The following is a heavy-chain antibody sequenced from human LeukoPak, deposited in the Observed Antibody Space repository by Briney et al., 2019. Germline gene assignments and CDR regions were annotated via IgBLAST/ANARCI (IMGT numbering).Heavy chain of an antibody. V-gene: IGHV3-23*01. CDR1: GFTFSNYA. D-gene: IGHD3-22*01. J-gene: IGHJ4*02. CDR2: ISGSSGLT. Sequence: GGSLRLSCAASGFTFSNYAMSWVRQAPGRGLEWVSAISGSSGLTYYADSVKGRFTISRDNSKNTLYLQMNSLKTEDTAVYYCTTDAPHYYDSSPGVDYWGQGTLVTVSS. CDR3: TTDAPHYYDSSPGVDY.